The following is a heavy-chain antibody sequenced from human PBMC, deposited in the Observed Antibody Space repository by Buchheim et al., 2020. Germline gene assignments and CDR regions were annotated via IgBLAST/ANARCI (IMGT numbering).Heavy chain of an antibody. CDR1: GFSLSTSGVG. CDR2: IYWDDDK. V-gene: IGHV2-5*02. CDR3: AQSEGGYYYDSSGYYHY. Sequence: QITLKESGPTLVKPTQTLTLTCTFSGFSLSTSGVGVGWIRQPPGKALEWLALIYWDDDKRYSPSLKSRLTITKDTSKNQVVLTMTNMDPVDTATYYCAQSEGGYYYDSSGYYHYWGQGTL. J-gene: IGHJ4*02. D-gene: IGHD3-22*01.